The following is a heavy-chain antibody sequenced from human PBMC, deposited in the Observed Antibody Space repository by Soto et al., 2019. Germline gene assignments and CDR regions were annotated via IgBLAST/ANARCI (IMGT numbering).Heavy chain of an antibody. J-gene: IGHJ5*01. CDR1: GFSLTTRAMG. CDR2: IYWDDDK. D-gene: IGHD1-7*01. CDR3: AHSPNYYQYVWFDP. Sequence: HITLKESGPTLVKPTQTLTLSCTFSGFSLTTRAMGVGWIRQPPGKALECRARIYWDDDKRYSPSLQSRLSISEDTSKHQVDLIMNNEDPVDPGTYYCAHSPNYYQYVWFDPWGQGNLVSVA. V-gene: IGHV2-5*02.